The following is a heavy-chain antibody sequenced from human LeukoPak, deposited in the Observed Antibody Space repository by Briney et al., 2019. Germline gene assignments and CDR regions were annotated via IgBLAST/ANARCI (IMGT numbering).Heavy chain of an antibody. D-gene: IGHD3-22*01. CDR3: ARWSRGYYYYYYYGMDV. CDR1: GGSFSGYY. CDR2: INHSGST. V-gene: IGHV4-34*01. Sequence: PSETLSLTCAVYGGSFSGYYWSWIRQPPGKGLEWIGEINHSGSTNYNPSLKSRVTISVDTSKNQFSLKLSSVTAADTAVYYCARWSRGYYYYYYYGMDVWGQGTTVTVSS. J-gene: IGHJ6*02.